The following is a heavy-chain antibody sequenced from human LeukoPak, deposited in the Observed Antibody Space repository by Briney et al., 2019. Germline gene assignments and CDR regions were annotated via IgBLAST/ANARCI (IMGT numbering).Heavy chain of an antibody. CDR1: GFTFSSYW. CDR2: IKRDGGET. CDR3: ARRTEDTSMVTDEPFDY. Sequence: GGSLRLSCAASGFTFSSYWMSWVRQAPGKGLEWVANIKRDGGETYYVDSVRGRFSISRDNAKNSLYLQMNSLRAEDTAVYYCARRTEDTSMVTDEPFDYWGQGTLVTLSS. D-gene: IGHD5-18*01. V-gene: IGHV3-7*01. J-gene: IGHJ4*02.